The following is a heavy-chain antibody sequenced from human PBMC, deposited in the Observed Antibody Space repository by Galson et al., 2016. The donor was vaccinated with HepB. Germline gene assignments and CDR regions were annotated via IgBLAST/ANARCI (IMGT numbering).Heavy chain of an antibody. CDR3: ARALQDFYDSSDAFAL. CDR2: VSYAGSDE. J-gene: IGHJ3*01. Sequence: SLRLSCAASGFTFSSYAMHWVRQAPGKGLEWVAVVSYAGSDEYYVDSVKGRFTISRDNSKNTLYLQMNRLRPEDTAVYYCARALQDFYDSSDAFALWGQGTLVTVSS. V-gene: IGHV3-30-3*01. D-gene: IGHD3-22*01. CDR1: GFTFSSYA.